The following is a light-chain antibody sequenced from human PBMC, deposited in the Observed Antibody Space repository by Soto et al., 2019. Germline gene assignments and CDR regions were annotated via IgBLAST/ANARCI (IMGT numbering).Light chain of an antibody. J-gene: IGKJ1*01. V-gene: IGKV1-5*03. Sequence: IQMTQSPSTLSASVGDGVTITCRASQSISNWLAWYQQKPGKAPTVLIYKASSLESGVPPRFSGSASGTEFTLTISSLQPGEFATYYCQQYNSYPGTFGQVTKVEIK. CDR2: KAS. CDR1: QSISNW. CDR3: QQYNSYPGT.